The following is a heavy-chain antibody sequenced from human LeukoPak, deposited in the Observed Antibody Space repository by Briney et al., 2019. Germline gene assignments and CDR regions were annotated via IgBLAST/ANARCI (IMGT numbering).Heavy chain of an antibody. CDR2: INAGNGNT. Sequence: ASVKVSCKASGYTFTSYAMHWVRQAPGQRLEWMGWINAGNGNTKYSQEFQGRVTITRDTSASTAYMELSSLRSEDMAVYYCARGGRGYSYGVYYYYYYMDAWGKGTTVTVSS. J-gene: IGHJ6*03. V-gene: IGHV1-3*03. D-gene: IGHD5-18*01. CDR1: GYTFTSYA. CDR3: ARGGRGYSYGVYYYYYYMDA.